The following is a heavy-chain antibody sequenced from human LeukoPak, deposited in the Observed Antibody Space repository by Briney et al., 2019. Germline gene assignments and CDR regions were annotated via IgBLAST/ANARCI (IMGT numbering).Heavy chain of an antibody. CDR1: GYTFTSYA. V-gene: IGHV1-18*01. Sequence: ASVKVSCKASGYTFTSYAISWVRQAPGQGLEWMGWISADNGNTDYAQRFQGRVTMTTDTSTSTAYMELRSLRSDDTALYYCARGAVADPIDYWGQGTLVTVSS. J-gene: IGHJ4*02. D-gene: IGHD6-19*01. CDR3: ARGAVADPIDY. CDR2: ISADNGNT.